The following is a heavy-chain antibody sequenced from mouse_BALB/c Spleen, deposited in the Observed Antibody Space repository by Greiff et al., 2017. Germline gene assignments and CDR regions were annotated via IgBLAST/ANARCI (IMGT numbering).Heavy chain of an antibody. D-gene: IGHD1-1*01. J-gene: IGHJ4*01. CDR1: RYTFTSYT. CDR2: INPSSGYT. Sequence: QVQLQQSGAELARPGASVKMSCKASRYTFTSYTMHWVKQRPGQGLEWIGYINPSSGYTNYNQKFKDKATLTADKSSSTAYMQLSSLTSEDSAVYYCARSGSSMGYYAMDYWGQGTSVTVSS. CDR3: ARSGSSMGYYAMDY. V-gene: IGHV1-4*01.